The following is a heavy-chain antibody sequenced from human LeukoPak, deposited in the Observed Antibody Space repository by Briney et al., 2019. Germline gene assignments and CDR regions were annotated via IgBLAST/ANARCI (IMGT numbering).Heavy chain of an antibody. CDR3: ARQVEIGRQYGMDV. V-gene: IGHV5-51*01. CDR1: GYSFTSYW. CDR2: ILPGDSDT. J-gene: IGHJ6*02. Sequence: GESLKISCKGSGYSFTSYWIAWVRQLPGKGLEWMGIILPGDSDTRYSPSFEGQVTISADKSISTAYLQWSSLKASDTAIYYCARQVEIGRQYGMDVWGQGTTVTVSS. D-gene: IGHD3-22*01.